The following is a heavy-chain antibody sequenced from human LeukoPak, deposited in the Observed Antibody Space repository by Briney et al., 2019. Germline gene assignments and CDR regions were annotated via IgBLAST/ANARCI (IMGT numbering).Heavy chain of an antibody. CDR1: GGSFSGYY. D-gene: IGHD2-2*01. J-gene: IGHJ4*02. CDR2: INHSGST. CDR3: ARGRRQYCSSTSCYRIDY. Sequence: SETLSLTCAVYGGSFSGYYWSWIRQPPGKGLEWIGEINHSGSTNYNPSLKSRVTISVDTSKNQFSLKLSSVTAADTAVYYCARGRRQYCSSTSCYRIDYWGQGTLVTVSS. V-gene: IGHV4-34*01.